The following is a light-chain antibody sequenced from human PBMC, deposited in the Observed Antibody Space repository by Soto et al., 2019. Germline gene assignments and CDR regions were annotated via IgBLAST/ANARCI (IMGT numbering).Light chain of an antibody. J-gene: IGKJ1*01. CDR2: AAS. CDR3: QQSYSTPRP. Sequence: DIQMTHSPSSLSASVGDRVTISCRASQTISGYLNWYQQIPGKAPKLLIYAASSLQSGVPSRFSGSGSGTDFTLTISSLQPEDFATYYCQQSYSTPRPFGQGTKVDI. CDR1: QTISGY. V-gene: IGKV1-39*01.